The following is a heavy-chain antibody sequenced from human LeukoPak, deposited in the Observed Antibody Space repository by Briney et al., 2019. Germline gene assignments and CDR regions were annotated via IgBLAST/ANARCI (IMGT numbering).Heavy chain of an antibody. Sequence: PGGSLRLSCAASGFTVITNDMTWVRQAPGKGLEWVSVLYSDGNTKYADSVQGRFTISSDNSKNTLYLEMNSLSPDDTAVYYCARGVEPLAANTLAYWGQGTLVTVSS. D-gene: IGHD1-14*01. CDR3: ARGVEPLAANTLAY. J-gene: IGHJ4*02. CDR2: LYSDGNT. CDR1: GFTVITND. V-gene: IGHV3-53*01.